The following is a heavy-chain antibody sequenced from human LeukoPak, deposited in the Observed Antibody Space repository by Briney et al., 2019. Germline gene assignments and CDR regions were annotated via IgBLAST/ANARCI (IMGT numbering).Heavy chain of an antibody. CDR3: ARRVGSYGAYYFDY. V-gene: IGHV1-18*01. Sequence: GASVTVSCKASGYTFTSYGISWVRQAPGQGLEWMGGISAYNGNTNYAQKLQGRVTMTTDTSTSTAYMELRSLRSDDTAVYYCARRVGSYGAYYFDYWCRGTLLTVSS. J-gene: IGHJ4*02. CDR1: GYTFTSYG. CDR2: ISAYNGNT. D-gene: IGHD4/OR15-4a*01.